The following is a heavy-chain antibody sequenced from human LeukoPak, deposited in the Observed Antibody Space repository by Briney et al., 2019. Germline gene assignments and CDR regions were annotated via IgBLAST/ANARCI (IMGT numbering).Heavy chain of an antibody. D-gene: IGHD3-10*01. J-gene: IGHJ4*02. CDR2: IRYDGTNK. V-gene: IGHV3-30*02. Sequence: GGSLRLSCAASGFTFSTFGMHWVRQAPGKGLEWVAFIRYDGTNKYYADSVKGRLTVSRDNSKNTLYLQMNRLRAEDTAVYYCANYYGSGRESGYWGQGTLVTVSS. CDR1: GFTFSTFG. CDR3: ANYYGSGRESGY.